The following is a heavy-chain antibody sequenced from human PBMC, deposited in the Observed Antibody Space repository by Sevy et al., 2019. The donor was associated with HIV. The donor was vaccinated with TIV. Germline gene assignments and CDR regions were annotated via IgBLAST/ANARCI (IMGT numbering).Heavy chain of an antibody. CDR2: ITGSGSKT. J-gene: IGHJ5*02. D-gene: IGHD7-27*01. Sequence: GGSLRLSCAASGFTFSGYAMSWVRQAPGKGLEWVSLITGSGSKTYYADSVKGRFTISRDNSKNTVNLQMNSLRVEDTAIYYCAKEAWGLFDPRGQGILVTVSS. V-gene: IGHV3-23*01. CDR3: AKEAWGLFDP. CDR1: GFTFSGYA.